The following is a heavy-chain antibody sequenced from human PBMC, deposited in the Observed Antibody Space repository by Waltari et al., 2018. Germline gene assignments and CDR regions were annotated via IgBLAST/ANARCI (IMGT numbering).Heavy chain of an antibody. D-gene: IGHD3-10*01. CDR1: GYSFSTYW. CDR3: ARQVPGRGPNYFDY. CDR2: IYPGNPDA. V-gene: IGHV5-51*01. J-gene: IGHJ4*02. Sequence: EVQLVQSGAEVKKPGESLKISCKGSGYSFSTYWIAWVRQMPGKGLEWMGIIYPGNPDARCSSSCQGQGTISADKSISTAYLQVSSLKASDTAMYYCARQVPGRGPNYFDYWGQGTLLTVSS.